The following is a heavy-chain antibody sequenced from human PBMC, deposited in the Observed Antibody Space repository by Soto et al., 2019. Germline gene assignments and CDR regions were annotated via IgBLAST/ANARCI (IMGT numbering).Heavy chain of an antibody. CDR2: INPNSGGT. J-gene: IGHJ4*02. CDR1: GYTFTGYY. Sequence: ASVKVSCKASGYTFTGYYMHWVRQAPRQGLEWMGWINPNSGGTNYAQKFQGWVTMTRDTSISTAYMELSRLRSDDTAVYYCARGNPITMVRGVIIPYAFDYWGQGTLVTSPQ. D-gene: IGHD3-10*01. CDR3: ARGNPITMVRGVIIPYAFDY. V-gene: IGHV1-2*04.